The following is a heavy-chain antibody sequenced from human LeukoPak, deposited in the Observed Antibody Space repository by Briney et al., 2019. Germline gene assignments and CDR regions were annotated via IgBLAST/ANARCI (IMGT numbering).Heavy chain of an antibody. CDR3: ARGRRGSWLSDY. D-gene: IGHD6-19*01. CDR2: IYYSGST. V-gene: IGHV4-59*01. Sequence: SETLSLTCTVSGGAISSYYWSWIRQPPGKGLEWIGDIYYSGSTNYNPSLKSRVTISVDTSKNQFSLKLSSVAAADTAVYYCARGRRGSWLSDYWGQGTLVTVSS. J-gene: IGHJ4*02. CDR1: GGAISSYY.